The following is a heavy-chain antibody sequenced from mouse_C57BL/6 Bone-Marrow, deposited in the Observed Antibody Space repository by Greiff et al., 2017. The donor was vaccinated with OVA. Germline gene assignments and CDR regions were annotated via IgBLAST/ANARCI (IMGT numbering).Heavy chain of an antibody. CDR2: IDPEDGEN. V-gene: IGHV14-2*01. Sequence: VQLQQSGAELVKPGASVKLSCTASGFNIKDYYMHWMKQRTEQGLEWIGRIDPEDGENKYAPKFQGKATITADTSSNTAYLQLSSLTSEDTAVYYCARSGGYSPWFAYWGQGTLVTVSA. CDR3: ARSGGYSPWFAY. D-gene: IGHD2-3*01. J-gene: IGHJ3*01. CDR1: GFNIKDYY.